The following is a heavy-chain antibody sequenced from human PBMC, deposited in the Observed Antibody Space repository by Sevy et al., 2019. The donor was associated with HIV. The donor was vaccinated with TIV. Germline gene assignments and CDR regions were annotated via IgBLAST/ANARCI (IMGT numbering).Heavy chain of an antibody. CDR1: GFTFSSYA. D-gene: IGHD3-3*01. V-gene: IGHV3-30-3*01. J-gene: IGHJ6*02. CDR2: ISYDGSNK. CDR3: ARSPGYYDFWSGYYTDYYYGMDV. Sequence: GGSLRLSCAASGFTFSSYAMHWVRQAPDKGLEWVAVISYDGSNKYYADSVKGRFTISRDNSKNTLYLQMNSLRAEDTAVYYCARSPGYYDFWSGYYTDYYYGMDVWGQGTTVTVSS.